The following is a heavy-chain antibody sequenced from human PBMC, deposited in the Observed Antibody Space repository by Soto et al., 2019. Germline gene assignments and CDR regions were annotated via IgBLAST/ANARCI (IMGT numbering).Heavy chain of an antibody. CDR1: GGSISSGGYY. Sequence: QVQLQESGPGLVKPSQTLSLTCTVSGGSISSGGYYWSWIRQHPGKGLEWIGYIYYSGSTYYNPALKSRVTISVDTSKNQFSLKLSSVTAADTAVYYCARVPGFIPAATYWYFDLWGRGTLVTVSS. V-gene: IGHV4-31*03. D-gene: IGHD2-2*01. CDR3: ARVPGFIPAATYWYFDL. CDR2: IYYSGST. J-gene: IGHJ2*01.